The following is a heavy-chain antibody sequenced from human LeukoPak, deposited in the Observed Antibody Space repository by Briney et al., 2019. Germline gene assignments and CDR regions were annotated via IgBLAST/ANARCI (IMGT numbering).Heavy chain of an antibody. CDR3: AKVGFSEMEWLLYSDH. Sequence: GGSLRLSCAASGFTFSTYEMNWVRQAPGKGLEWVSYISSTGSNIYYADSVKGRFTISRDNSKNTLYLQMNSLRAEDTAVYYCAKVGFSEMEWLLYSDHWGQGTLVTVSS. D-gene: IGHD3-3*01. CDR2: ISSTGSNI. V-gene: IGHV3-48*03. CDR1: GFTFSTYE. J-gene: IGHJ4*02.